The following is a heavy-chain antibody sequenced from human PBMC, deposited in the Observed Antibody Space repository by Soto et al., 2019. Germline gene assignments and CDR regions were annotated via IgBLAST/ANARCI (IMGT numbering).Heavy chain of an antibody. Sequence: EVQLLESGGGLGQPGGSLRLSCVASGFSFSNSAMSWVRQAPGRGLEWVSTLGGSVHTTYYADSVKGRFTISRDNSKNALSLQRNSLRAADTAIYYCARLRLEPTGSYYYDMDVWGTGTTVSVSS. CDR3: ARLRLEPTGSYYYDMDV. D-gene: IGHD1-1*01. J-gene: IGHJ6*03. V-gene: IGHV3-23*01. CDR1: GFSFSNSA. CDR2: LGGSVHTT.